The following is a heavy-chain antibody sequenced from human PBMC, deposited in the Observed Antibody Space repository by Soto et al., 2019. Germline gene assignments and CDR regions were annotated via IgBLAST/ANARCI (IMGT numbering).Heavy chain of an antibody. CDR3: ARGTNAAPGLDY. J-gene: IGHJ4*02. CDR2: ISGSGGIT. CDR1: GFPFSSYA. Sequence: GGSLRLSCAASGFPFSSYAMSWVRQAPGKGLEWVSGISGSGGITYYADSVKGRFTISRDNSKNTLYLQLNSLRAEDTAVYYCARGTNAAPGLDYWGQGILVTVSS. V-gene: IGHV3-23*01. D-gene: IGHD1-1*01.